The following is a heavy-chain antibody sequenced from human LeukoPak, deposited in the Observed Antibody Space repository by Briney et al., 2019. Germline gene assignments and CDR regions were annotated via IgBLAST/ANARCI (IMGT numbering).Heavy chain of an antibody. CDR1: GFTFSDYY. V-gene: IGHV3-11*04. D-gene: IGHD6-19*01. CDR2: ISSSGSTI. CDR3: ARVARSVAGVYYYYMDV. Sequence: PGGSLRLSCAASGFTFSDYYMSWIRQAPGKGLEWVSYISSSGSTIYYADSVKGRFTISSDNAKNSLYLQMNSLRAEDTAVYYCARVARSVAGVYYYYMDVWGKGTTVTVSS. J-gene: IGHJ6*03.